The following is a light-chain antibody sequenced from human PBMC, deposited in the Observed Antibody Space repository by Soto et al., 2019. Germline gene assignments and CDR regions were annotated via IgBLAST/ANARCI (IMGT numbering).Light chain of an antibody. CDR3: QQSYITPLT. V-gene: IGKV1-39*01. CDR1: QTIDTF. Sequence: DIQMTQSPPSLSASVGDRVTITCRARQTIDTFANWYQQKPGKAPKLLIFASSTLHSGVPSRFSGSGSGTEFTLTIPSLHPEDFATYYCQQSYITPLTFGGGTKVDIK. CDR2: ASS. J-gene: IGKJ4*01.